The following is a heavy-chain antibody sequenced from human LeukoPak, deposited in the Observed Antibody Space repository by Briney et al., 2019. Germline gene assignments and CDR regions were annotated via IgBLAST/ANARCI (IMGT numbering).Heavy chain of an antibody. CDR2: ISSSSSTI. V-gene: IGHV3-48*04. CDR3: AELGITMIGGV. D-gene: IGHD3-10*02. J-gene: IGHJ6*03. Sequence: PGGSLRLSCTASGFTFSSHSVNWVRQAPGKGLEWVSYISSSSSTIYYADSVKGRFTISRDNAKNSLYLQMNSLRAEDTAVYYCAELGITMIGGVWGKGTTVTIS. CDR1: GFTFSSHS.